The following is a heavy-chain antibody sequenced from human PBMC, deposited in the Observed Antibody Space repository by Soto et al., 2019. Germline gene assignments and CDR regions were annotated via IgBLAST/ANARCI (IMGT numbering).Heavy chain of an antibody. CDR1: GFTFSSYG. J-gene: IGHJ4*02. V-gene: IGHV3-30*02. CDR2: MWYDGSNK. CDR3: ARGSVRVVVAATHEYFDY. D-gene: IGHD2-15*01. Sequence: PGGSLRLSCAASGFTFSSYGMHWVRQAPGKGLEWVAIMWYDGSNKYYADSVKGRFTISRGNSKNTLYLQMNSLRAEDTAVYYCARGSVRVVVAATHEYFDYWGQGTLVTVSS.